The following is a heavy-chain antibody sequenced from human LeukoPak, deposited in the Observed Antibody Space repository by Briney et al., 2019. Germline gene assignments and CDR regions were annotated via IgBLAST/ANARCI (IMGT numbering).Heavy chain of an antibody. V-gene: IGHV4-38-2*01. Sequence: PSETLSLTCAVSGYSISSGYYWGWIRQPPGKGLEWIGTIYHDGSIYYNSSLRSRVTLSVDTSKNQFSLKLSSVTAADTAVYSCASRFGGIGYYFDFWGQGTLVTVSS. D-gene: IGHD3-10*01. CDR3: ASRFGGIGYYFDF. J-gene: IGHJ4*02. CDR2: IYHDGSI. CDR1: GYSISSGYY.